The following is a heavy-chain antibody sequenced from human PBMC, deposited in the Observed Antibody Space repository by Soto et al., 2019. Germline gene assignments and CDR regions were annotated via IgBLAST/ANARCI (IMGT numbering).Heavy chain of an antibody. V-gene: IGHV5-51*01. CDR2: IYPGDSDT. J-gene: IGHJ4*02. Sequence: RGESLKISCKGSGYSFTSYWIGWVRQMPGKGLEWMGIIYPGDSDTRYSPSFQGQVTISADKSISTAYLQWSSLKASDTAMYYCARLAGYYDSSGYYSYYFDYWGQGTLVTVSS. CDR3: ARLAGYYDSSGYYSYYFDY. CDR1: GYSFTSYW. D-gene: IGHD3-22*01.